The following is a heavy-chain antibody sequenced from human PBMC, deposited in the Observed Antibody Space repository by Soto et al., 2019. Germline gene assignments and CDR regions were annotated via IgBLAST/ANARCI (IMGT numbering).Heavy chain of an antibody. D-gene: IGHD2-2*01. CDR1: GFTFSNAW. J-gene: IGHJ6*02. Sequence: GGSLRLSCAASGFTFSNAWTNWVRQAPGKELEWVNRIKSKTDGGTTDYAAPVKGRFTISRDDSKNTLYLQMNSPKTEDTAVYYCTTVGYCSSTSCYASEYYYYYYGMDVWGQGTTVTVSS. V-gene: IGHV3-15*07. CDR2: IKSKTDGGTT. CDR3: TTVGYCSSTSCYASEYYYYYYGMDV.